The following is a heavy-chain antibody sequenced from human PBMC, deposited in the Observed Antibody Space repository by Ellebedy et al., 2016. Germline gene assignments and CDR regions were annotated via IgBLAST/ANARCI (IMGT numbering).Heavy chain of an antibody. J-gene: IGHJ4*02. CDR2: IKSDGSST. CDR1: GFSFSSYW. V-gene: IGHV3-74*01. Sequence: GGSLRLXCAASGFSFSSYWMHWVRQAPGKGLVWLSRIKSDGSSTSYADSVKGRFTITRDNANSALYLQMNGLRVEDTAVYYCARDFGDYPRTAVPYYWGPGTLVTVSS. CDR3: ARDFGDYPRTAVPYY. D-gene: IGHD2-21*02.